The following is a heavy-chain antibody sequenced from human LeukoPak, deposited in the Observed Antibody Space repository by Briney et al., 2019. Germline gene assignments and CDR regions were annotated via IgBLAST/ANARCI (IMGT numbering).Heavy chain of an antibody. V-gene: IGHV3-33*01. CDR1: GFTFSSYG. J-gene: IGHJ4*02. Sequence: GRSLRLSCAASGFTFSSYGMHWVRQAPGKGLEWVAVIWYDGSNKYYADSVKGRFTISRDNSKNTLYLQMNSLRAEDTAVYYCTRDGAYDILTGYYRPPLDYWGQGTLVTVSS. CDR2: IWYDGSNK. CDR3: TRDGAYDILTGYYRPPLDY. D-gene: IGHD3-9*01.